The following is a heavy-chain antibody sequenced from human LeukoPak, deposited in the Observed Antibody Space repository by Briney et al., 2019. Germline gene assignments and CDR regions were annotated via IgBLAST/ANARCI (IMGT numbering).Heavy chain of an antibody. Sequence: SETLSLTCTVSGGSISRSSYYWGWIRQPPGKGLEWIGSIYYSGSTYYNPSLKSRLTISVDTSKNQFSLKLSSVTAADTAVYYCARESASDWFGGLDYWGQGTLVTVSS. V-gene: IGHV4-39*07. CDR2: IYYSGST. D-gene: IGHD3-10*01. CDR1: GGSISRSSYY. CDR3: ARESASDWFGGLDY. J-gene: IGHJ4*02.